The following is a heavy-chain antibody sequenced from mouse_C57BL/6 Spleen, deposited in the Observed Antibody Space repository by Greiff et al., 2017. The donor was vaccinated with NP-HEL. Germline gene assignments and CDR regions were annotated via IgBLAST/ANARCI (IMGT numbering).Heavy chain of an antibody. D-gene: IGHD1-1*01. Sequence: DVKLQESGPGLVKPSQSLSLTCSVTGYSITSGYYWNWIRQFPGNKLEWMGYISYDGSNNYNPSLKNRISITRDTSKNQFFLKLNSVTTEDTATYYCARGTFYYYGSSYVWFAYWGQGTLVTVSA. J-gene: IGHJ3*01. CDR2: ISYDGSN. V-gene: IGHV3-6*01. CDR1: GYSITSGYY. CDR3: ARGTFYYYGSSYVWFAY.